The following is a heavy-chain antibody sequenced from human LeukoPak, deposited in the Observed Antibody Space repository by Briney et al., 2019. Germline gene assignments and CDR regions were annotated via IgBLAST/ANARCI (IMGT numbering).Heavy chain of an antibody. CDR3: ARGNGFDSSGYYY. CDR1: GGSISSYY. D-gene: IGHD3-22*01. Sequence: PSETLSLICTVSGGSISSYYWSWIRQPPGKGLEWIGYIYYSGSTNYNPSLKSRVTISVDTSKNQFSLKLSSVTAADTAVYYCARGNGFDSSGYYYWGQGTLVTVSS. J-gene: IGHJ4*02. V-gene: IGHV4-59*01. CDR2: IYYSGST.